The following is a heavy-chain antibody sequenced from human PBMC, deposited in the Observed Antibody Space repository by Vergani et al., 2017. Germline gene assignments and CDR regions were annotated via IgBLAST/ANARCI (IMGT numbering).Heavy chain of an antibody. Sequence: EVQLVESGGGLVQPGGSLKLSCAASGFTFSGSAMHWVRQASGKGLEWVGRIRSKANSYATAYAASVKGRFTISRDDSKNTAYLQMNSLKTEDTAVYYCTRPTREISGYSHGMDVWGQGTTVTVSS. J-gene: IGHJ6*02. D-gene: IGHD2-15*01. CDR1: GFTFSGSA. V-gene: IGHV3-73*02. CDR3: TRPTREISGYSHGMDV. CDR2: IRSKANSYAT.